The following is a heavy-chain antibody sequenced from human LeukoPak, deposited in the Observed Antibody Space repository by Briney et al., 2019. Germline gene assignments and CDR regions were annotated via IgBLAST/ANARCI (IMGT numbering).Heavy chain of an antibody. CDR2: ITWNSGKI. CDR1: GFNFEEYA. V-gene: IGHV3-9*01. D-gene: IGHD3-10*01. CDR3: ANGESYYYSSGGGF. J-gene: IGHJ4*02. Sequence: GGSLRLSCAASGFNFEEYAMHWVRQAPGKGLEWVSSITWNSGKIGYADSVQGRFTISRDNAKNSLYLQMNSLRPEDTAFYYCANGESYYYSSGGGFWGQGTLVTVS.